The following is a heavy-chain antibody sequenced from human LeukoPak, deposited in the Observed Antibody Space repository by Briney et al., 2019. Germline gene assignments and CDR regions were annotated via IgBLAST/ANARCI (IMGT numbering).Heavy chain of an antibody. D-gene: IGHD3-10*01. V-gene: IGHV2-5*01. CDR3: AYSGGFYYYMDV. Sequence: SGPTLVKPTQTLTLTCTFSGFSLSTSGVGVGWIRQSPGRALEWLALIYWNDDKRYSPSLKSRLTITKDTSKNQVVLTMTNMDPVDTATYYCAYSGGFYYYMDVWGKGTTVTISS. CDR1: GFSLSTSGVG. J-gene: IGHJ6*03. CDR2: IYWNDDK.